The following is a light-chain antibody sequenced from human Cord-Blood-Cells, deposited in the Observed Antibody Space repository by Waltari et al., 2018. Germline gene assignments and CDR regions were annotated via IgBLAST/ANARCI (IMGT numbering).Light chain of an antibody. CDR3: QSYDSSLSGWV. Sequence: QSLLTQPPSVSGAPGQRVTISCTGSSSNIGAGYYVHWYQQLPGTAPKLLIYGNSNRPSGVPDRFSGSKSGTSASLAITGLQAEDEADYYCQSYDSSLSGWVFGGGTKLTVL. CDR1: SSNIGAGYY. CDR2: GNS. V-gene: IGLV1-40*01. J-gene: IGLJ3*02.